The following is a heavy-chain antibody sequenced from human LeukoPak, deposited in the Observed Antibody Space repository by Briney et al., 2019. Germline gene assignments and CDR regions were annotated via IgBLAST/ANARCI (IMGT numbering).Heavy chain of an antibody. J-gene: IGHJ4*02. CDR1: GFTFSSYW. Sequence: GGSLRLSCAASGFTFSSYWMSWVRQAPGKGLEWVANIKRDGSEKYYVDSVKGRFTISRDNAKNSLYLQMNSLRAEDTAVYYCARCLWFGEYGRHYYFDYWGQGTLVTVSS. CDR3: ARCLWFGEYGRHYYFDY. D-gene: IGHD3-10*01. CDR2: IKRDGSEK. V-gene: IGHV3-7*03.